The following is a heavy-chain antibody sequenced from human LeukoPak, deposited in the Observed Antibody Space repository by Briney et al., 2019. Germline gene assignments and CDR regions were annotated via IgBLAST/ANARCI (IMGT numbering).Heavy chain of an antibody. CDR2: ISGSGGTT. CDR1: GFTFSNYA. CDR3: AKTLWGGFDY. J-gene: IGHJ4*02. Sequence: GASLRLSCAASGFTFSNYAMTWVRQARGKGLECVSDISGSGGTTYYADSVKGRFTISRDNSKNTLYLQMNSLTAEDTAVYYCAKTLWGGFDYWGQGILVTVSS. D-gene: IGHD3-16*01. V-gene: IGHV3-23*01.